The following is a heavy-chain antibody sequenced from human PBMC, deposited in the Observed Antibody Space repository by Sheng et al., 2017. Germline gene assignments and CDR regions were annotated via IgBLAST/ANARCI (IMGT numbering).Heavy chain of an antibody. Sequence: QVQLVQSGAEVKKPWVLGEGLLQGFWRHLQQLCYQLGATGPLDKGLSGWEGIIPIFGTANYAQKFQGRVTITADESTSTAYMELSSLRSEDTAVYYCARGSVGGQQLANYWGQGTLVTVSS. CDR1: RHLQQLC. D-gene: IGHD6-13*01. CDR3: ARGSVGGQQLANY. CDR2: IIPIFGTA. V-gene: IGHV1-69*01. J-gene: IGHJ4*02.